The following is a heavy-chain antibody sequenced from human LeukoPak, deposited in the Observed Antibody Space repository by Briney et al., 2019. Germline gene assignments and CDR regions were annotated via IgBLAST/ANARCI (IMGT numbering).Heavy chain of an antibody. V-gene: IGHV4-38-2*02. J-gene: IGHJ4*02. D-gene: IGHD6-13*01. CDR3: ARDLKKVSSSWFDY. CDR2: IYHSGST. CDR1: GYSISSGYY. Sequence: ASETLSLTCTVSGYSISSGYYWGRIRQPPGKGLEWIGSIYHSGSTYYNPSLKSRVTISVDTSKNQFSLKLSSVTAADTAVYYCARDLKKVSSSWFDYWGQGTLVTVSS.